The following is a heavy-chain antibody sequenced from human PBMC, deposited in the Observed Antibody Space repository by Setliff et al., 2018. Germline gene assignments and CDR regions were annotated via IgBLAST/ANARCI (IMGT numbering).Heavy chain of an antibody. CDR1: GYTFTNYG. CDR3: TRGPGPWVVVAMPFDC. J-gene: IGHJ4*02. V-gene: IGHV1-18*01. D-gene: IGHD5-12*01. Sequence: ASVKVSCKASGYTFTNYGISWVRQAPGQGLEWLGWIAPYNGNTDYAQKFQGRVTMTTDTSTNTAHMELRSLTSADTAIYYCTRGPGPWVVVAMPFDCWGQGTLVTV. CDR2: IAPYNGNT.